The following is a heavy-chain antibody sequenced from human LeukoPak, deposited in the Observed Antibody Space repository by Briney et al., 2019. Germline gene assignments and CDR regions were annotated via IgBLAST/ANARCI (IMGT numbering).Heavy chain of an antibody. J-gene: IGHJ5*02. V-gene: IGHV3-66*02. CDR3: ARDRAEGKTWVEFDP. CDR2: IYSDGVT. CDR1: GFTFSSYA. Sequence: GGSLRLSCAASGFTFSSYAMSWVRQAPGKGLAWVSLIYSDGVTQYADSVKGRFTISRDNSKNTLYLQMNSLRDEDTAVYFCARDRAEGKTWVEFDPWAREPWSPSPQ.